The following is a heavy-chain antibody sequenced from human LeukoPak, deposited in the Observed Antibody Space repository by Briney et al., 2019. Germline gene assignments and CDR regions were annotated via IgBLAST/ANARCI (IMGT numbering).Heavy chain of an antibody. CDR3: ARGVAGTGYFDY. V-gene: IGHV1-3*03. CDR1: GYTFTSYA. Sequence: VASVKVSCKASGYTFTSYAMHWVRQAPGQRLEWMGWINAGNGNTKYSQEFQGRVTITRDTSASTAYMELSSLRSEDMAVYYCARGVAGTGYFDYWGQGTLVIVSS. D-gene: IGHD6-19*01. J-gene: IGHJ4*02. CDR2: INAGNGNT.